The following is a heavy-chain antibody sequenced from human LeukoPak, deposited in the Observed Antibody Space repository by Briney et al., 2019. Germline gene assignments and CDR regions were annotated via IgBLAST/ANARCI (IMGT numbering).Heavy chain of an antibody. Sequence: GGSLRLSCAASGFTVSSNYMSWVRQAPGKGLEWVSVIYSGGSTYYADSVKGRFTISRDNSKNTLYLQMNSLRAEDTAVYYCARGTTMNFGDAFDIWGQGTMVTVSS. CDR3: ARGTTMNFGDAFDI. D-gene: IGHD4-17*01. CDR2: IYSGGST. CDR1: GFTVSSNY. J-gene: IGHJ3*02. V-gene: IGHV3-66*01.